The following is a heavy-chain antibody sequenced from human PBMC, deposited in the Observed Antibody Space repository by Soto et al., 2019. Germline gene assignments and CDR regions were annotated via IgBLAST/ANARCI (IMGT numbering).Heavy chain of an antibody. V-gene: IGHV3-30*04. J-gene: IGHJ6*02. CDR1: GFTFSSYA. CDR3: ARTSYSGSYYYYGMDV. CDR2: ISYDGSNK. Sequence: GGSLRLSCAASGFTFSSYAMHWVRQAPGKGLEWVAVISYDGSNKYYADSVKGRFTISRDNSKNTLYLQMNSLRAEDTAVYYCARTSYSGSYYYYGMDVWGQGTTVTVSS. D-gene: IGHD1-26*01.